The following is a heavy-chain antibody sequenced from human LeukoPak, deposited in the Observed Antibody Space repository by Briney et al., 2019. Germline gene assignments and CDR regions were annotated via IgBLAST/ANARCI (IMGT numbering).Heavy chain of an antibody. CDR1: GASIRSGDYS. CDR3: ARDCSGGSCYGAFDI. Sequence: PSETLSLTCTVSGASIRSGDYSWSWIRQPPGKGLEWIGYIYDSGSTYYNPSLKSRITISVDTSKNRFSLKLSSVTATDTAVYYCARDCSGGSCYGAFDIWGQGTMVTVSS. J-gene: IGHJ3*02. CDR2: IYDSGST. V-gene: IGHV4-30-4*01. D-gene: IGHD2-15*01.